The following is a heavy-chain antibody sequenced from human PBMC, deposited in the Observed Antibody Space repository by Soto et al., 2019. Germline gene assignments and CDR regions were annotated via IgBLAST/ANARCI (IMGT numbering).Heavy chain of an antibody. D-gene: IGHD1-7*01. CDR3: ANEGALNGWTYGDW. CDR1: GFTFSDYG. CDR2: ILYHGSEK. V-gene: IGHV3-30*18. J-gene: IGHJ4*02. Sequence: QVQLVESGGGVVQPGTSLRLSCAASGFTFSDYGMHWVRQAPGKGLEWVGVILYHGSEKHYGDSVKGRFIISRDNSRNTLYLQMNSLRLKDTAVYYCANEGALNGWTYGDWWGQGTLFTVSS.